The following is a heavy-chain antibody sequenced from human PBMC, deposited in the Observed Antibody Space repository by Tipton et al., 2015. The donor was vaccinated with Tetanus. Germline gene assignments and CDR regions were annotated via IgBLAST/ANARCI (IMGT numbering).Heavy chain of an antibody. CDR3: VRDGGSSGWLAY. V-gene: IGHV3-53*01. CDR1: GFTFSSYT. Sequence: GSLRLSCAASGFTFSSYTMYWVRQAPGRGLEWVSVMYSGGDTYYVDSVKGRFSISRDNAKNTLYLQMNSLRVEDTAVYYCVRDGGSSGWLAYWGQGTLVTVSS. J-gene: IGHJ4*02. D-gene: IGHD6-19*01. CDR2: MYSGGDT.